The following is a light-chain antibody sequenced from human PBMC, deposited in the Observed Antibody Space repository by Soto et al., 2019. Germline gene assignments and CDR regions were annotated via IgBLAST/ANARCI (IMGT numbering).Light chain of an antibody. CDR1: QSVSSN. V-gene: IGKV3-15*01. Sequence: EIVMTQSPATLSVSPGERATLSCRASQSVSSNLAWYQQKPGQTPKLLIYVASTRATGIPARFSGSGSGTEFTITVSSLQSEDFAVYYCQKYNVWHLTFGGGPKVEFK. J-gene: IGKJ4*01. CDR2: VAS. CDR3: QKYNVWHLT.